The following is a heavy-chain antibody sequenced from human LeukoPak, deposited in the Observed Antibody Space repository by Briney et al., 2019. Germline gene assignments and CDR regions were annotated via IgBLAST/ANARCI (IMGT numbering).Heavy chain of an antibody. J-gene: IGHJ4*02. V-gene: IGHV4-38-2*02. D-gene: IGHD6-25*01. CDR3: ARATSVAADFDY. Sequence: SETLSLTCTVSGYSISSGYYWGWIRQPPGKGLEWIGSIYHSGSTYYNPSLKSRVTISVDTSKNQFSLKLSSVTAADTAAYYCARATSVAADFDYWGQGTLVTVSS. CDR1: GYSISSGYY. CDR2: IYHSGST.